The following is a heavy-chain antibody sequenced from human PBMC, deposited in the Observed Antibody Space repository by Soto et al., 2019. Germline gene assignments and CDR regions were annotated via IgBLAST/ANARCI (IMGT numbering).Heavy chain of an antibody. CDR3: AKDIAARRYYYYGMDV. Sequence: PGGSLRLSCAASGFTFSSYAMSWVRQAPGKGLEWVSAISGSGGSTYYADSVKGRFTISRDNSKNTLYLQMNSLRAEDTAVYYCAKDIAARRYYYYGMDVWGQGTTVTVSS. J-gene: IGHJ6*02. V-gene: IGHV3-23*01. CDR1: GFTFSSYA. D-gene: IGHD6-6*01. CDR2: ISGSGGST.